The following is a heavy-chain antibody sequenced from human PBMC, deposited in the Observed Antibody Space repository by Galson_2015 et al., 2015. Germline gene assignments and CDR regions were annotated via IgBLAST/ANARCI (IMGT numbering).Heavy chain of an antibody. V-gene: IGHV3-74*01. D-gene: IGHD5-24*01. CDR2: INSDGSST. J-gene: IGHJ4*02. CDR3: ARVQGYGYNYGFDY. CDR1: GFTFRIYW. Sequence: SLRLSCAASGFTFRIYWMHWVRQAPGKGLVWVSRINSDGSSTNYADSVKGRFTISRDNTKNTLYLQMNSLRAEDTAVYYCARVQGYGYNYGFDYWGQGTLVTVSS.